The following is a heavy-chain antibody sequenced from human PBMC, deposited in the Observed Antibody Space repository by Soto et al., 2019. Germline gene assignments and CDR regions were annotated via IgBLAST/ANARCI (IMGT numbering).Heavy chain of an antibody. CDR2: IIPIFGTA. J-gene: IGHJ6*02. V-gene: IGHV1-69*13. Sequence: SVRVSCKASGGTLSSYAISWVRQAPGQGLEWMGGIIPIFGTANYAQKFQGRVTITADESTSTAYMELSSLRSEDTAVYYCARIPGIDIVVVPAAIWGNYYYGMDVWGQGTTVTVSS. CDR3: ARIPGIDIVVVPAAIWGNYYYGMDV. D-gene: IGHD2-2*02. CDR1: GGTLSSYA.